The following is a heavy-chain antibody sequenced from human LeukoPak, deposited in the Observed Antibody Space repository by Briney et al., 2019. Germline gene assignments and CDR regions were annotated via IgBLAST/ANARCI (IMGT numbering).Heavy chain of an antibody. J-gene: IGHJ3*02. Sequence: VXXYDGSNKYYADSVKGRFTISRDNSKNTLYLQMNSLRAEDTAVYYCAKPPYYDSSGYTAFDIWGQGTMVTVSS. CDR3: AKPPYYDSSGYTAFDI. V-gene: IGHV3-30*18. D-gene: IGHD3-22*01. CDR2: XXYDGSNK.